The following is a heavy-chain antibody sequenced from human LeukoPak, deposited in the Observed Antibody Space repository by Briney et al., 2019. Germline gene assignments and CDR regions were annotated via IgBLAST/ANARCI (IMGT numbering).Heavy chain of an antibody. CDR3: ARYSTKYYYMDV. D-gene: IGHD2-2*01. J-gene: IGHJ6*03. Sequence: PGGSLRLSCAASGFTLSSYSMNWVRQAPGKGLEWVSSISSSSSYIYYADSVKGRFTISRDNAKNSLYLQMNSLRAEDTAVYYCARYSTKYYYMDVWGKGATVTVSS. CDR1: GFTLSSYS. V-gene: IGHV3-21*01. CDR2: ISSSSSYI.